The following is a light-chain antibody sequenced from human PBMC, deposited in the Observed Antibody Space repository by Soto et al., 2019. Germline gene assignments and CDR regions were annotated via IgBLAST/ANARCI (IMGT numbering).Light chain of an antibody. J-gene: IGKJ2*01. CDR1: QSVSNH. V-gene: IGKV3-15*01. Sequence: IMLTQSPATLSVSPGERATLSCRASQSVSNHLAWYQQKPGQTPRLLIYTASTRAAGIPARFSGSGSGTEFTLTISSLQSEDFAVYYCQHFHYWPYIFGQGTKLEI. CDR3: QHFHYWPYI. CDR2: TAS.